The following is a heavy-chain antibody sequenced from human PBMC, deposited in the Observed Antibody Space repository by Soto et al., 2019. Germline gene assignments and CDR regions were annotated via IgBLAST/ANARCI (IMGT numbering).Heavy chain of an antibody. CDR1: GGTFNNYA. J-gene: IGHJ6*02. CDR2: IIPILGTT. CDR3: ARGRGYEIDYYYYGMDV. Sequence: QVHLVQSGAEVKKSGSSVKVSCKASGGTFNNYAISWVRQAPGQGLEWMGGIIPILGTTNYPQNFPGRVTITADKSTSTVYMELSSLRSEDTAVYYCARGRGYEIDYYYYGMDVWGQGTTVTVSS. V-gene: IGHV1-69*06. D-gene: IGHD5-12*01.